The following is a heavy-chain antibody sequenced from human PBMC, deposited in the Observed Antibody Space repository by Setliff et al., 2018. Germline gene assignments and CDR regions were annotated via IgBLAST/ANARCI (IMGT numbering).Heavy chain of an antibody. D-gene: IGHD6-13*01. V-gene: IGHV3-48*03. CDR3: VKDVVGYSSTWPRRDYFDC. Sequence: GGSLRLSCAASGFTFRSYEMNWVRQAPGKGLEWISYITTSGSTIYYADSVKGRFTISRDNAKNSLYLQMNSLRAEDTAIYYCVKDVVGYSSTWPRRDYFDCWGQGTLVTAPQ. CDR2: ITTSGSTI. CDR1: GFTFRSYE. J-gene: IGHJ4*02.